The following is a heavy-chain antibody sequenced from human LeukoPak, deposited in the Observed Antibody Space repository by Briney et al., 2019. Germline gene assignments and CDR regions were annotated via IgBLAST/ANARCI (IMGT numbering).Heavy chain of an antibody. D-gene: IGHD2-2*01. CDR1: GFTFRSYG. CDR3: AKDLV. J-gene: IGHJ4*02. CDR2: ISYDGSNK. Sequence: GGSLTLSCAASGFTFRSYGMHWVRQAPGKGLEWVAVISYDGSNKYYADSVKGRFTISRDNSKNTLYLQMNSLRAEDTAVYYCAKDLVWGQGTLVTVSS. V-gene: IGHV3-30*18.